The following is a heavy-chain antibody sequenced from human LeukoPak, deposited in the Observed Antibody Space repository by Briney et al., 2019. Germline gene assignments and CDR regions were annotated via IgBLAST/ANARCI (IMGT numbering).Heavy chain of an antibody. CDR1: GYSFTSYW. J-gene: IGHJ4*02. D-gene: IGHD2-15*01. CDR3: ARGYCSGGSCYGFDY. Sequence: GESLKISCKGSGYSFTSYWIGWVRQMPGKGLEWMGIIHPGDSDTRYSPSFQGQVTISADKSISTAYLQWSSLKASDTAMYYCARGYCSGGSCYGFDYWGQGTLVTVSS. CDR2: IHPGDSDT. V-gene: IGHV5-51*01.